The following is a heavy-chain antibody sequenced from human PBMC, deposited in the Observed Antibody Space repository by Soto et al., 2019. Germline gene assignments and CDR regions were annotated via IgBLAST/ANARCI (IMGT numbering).Heavy chain of an antibody. CDR2: IYSGGST. J-gene: IGHJ6*02. Sequence: EVQLVETGGGLIQPGGSLRLSCAASGFNVSRNYMSWVRQAPGKGLEWVSVIYSGGSTYYADSVKGRFTFSRDKSKNTVHLQMNSLRAEDTAVYYCAKTEWELPMWSLFYGMDVWGQGTTVTVSS. CDR1: GFNVSRNY. D-gene: IGHD1-26*01. V-gene: IGHV3-53*02. CDR3: AKTEWELPMWSLFYGMDV.